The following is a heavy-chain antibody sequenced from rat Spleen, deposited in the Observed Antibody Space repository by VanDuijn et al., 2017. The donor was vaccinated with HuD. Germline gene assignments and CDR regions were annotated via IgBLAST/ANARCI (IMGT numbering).Heavy chain of an antibody. CDR1: GITFTNYD. CDR3: ARQGNWARWFPY. J-gene: IGHJ3*01. D-gene: IGHD4-6*01. CDR2: INTSGGST. V-gene: IGHV5-25*01. Sequence: EVELVESGGGLVQPGRSLKLSCAASGITFTNYDMAWVRQAPTKGLEWVASINTSGGSTYYRDSVKGRFTVSRDNAKSTLYLQMDSLRSEDTVTYYCARQGNWARWFPYWGQGTLVTVSS.